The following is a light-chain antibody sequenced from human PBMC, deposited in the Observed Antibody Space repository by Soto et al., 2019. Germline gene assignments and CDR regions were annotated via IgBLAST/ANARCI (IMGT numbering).Light chain of an antibody. CDR3: CSYAGSSYV. CDR1: SSDIGSYNL. Sequence: QSALTQPASVSGSPGQSITISCTGTSSDIGSYNLVSWYQQHPAKAPKLIIYEGSERPSGVSNRFSGSKSGNTASLTISGLQAEDEADYYCCSYAGSSYVFGTGTKVTVL. V-gene: IGLV2-23*01. CDR2: EGS. J-gene: IGLJ1*01.